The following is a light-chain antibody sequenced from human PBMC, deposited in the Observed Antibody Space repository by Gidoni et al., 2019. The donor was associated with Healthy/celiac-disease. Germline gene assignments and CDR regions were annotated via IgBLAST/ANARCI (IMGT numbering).Light chain of an antibody. J-gene: IGKJ1*01. CDR1: QSVSSSY. V-gene: IGKV3-20*01. CDR3: QQYGSSPST. CDR2: GAS. Sequence: ECVLTQSPGTLSLSPGERATLSCRASQSVSSSYLAWYQQKPGQAPRLLIYGASSRATGIPDRFSGSGSGTDFTLTISRLEPEDFAVYYCQQYGSSPSTFGQGTKVEIK.